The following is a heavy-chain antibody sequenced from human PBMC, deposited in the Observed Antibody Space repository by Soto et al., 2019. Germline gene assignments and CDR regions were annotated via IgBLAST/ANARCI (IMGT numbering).Heavy chain of an antibody. J-gene: IGHJ4*02. V-gene: IGHV3-33*01. CDR3: VRDRKSTPTGGGLE. CDR1: GFTFSSYD. D-gene: IGHD4-4*01. Sequence: QVQLVESGGGVVQPGRSLRLSCAASGFTFSSYDMHWVRQAPGKGLEWVAVVLYDGSSKYYADSVEGRFTISRDNSKSSMFLQMNSLRAEDTAVYYCVRDRKSTPTGGGLEWGQGSLVTVSS. CDR2: VLYDGSSK.